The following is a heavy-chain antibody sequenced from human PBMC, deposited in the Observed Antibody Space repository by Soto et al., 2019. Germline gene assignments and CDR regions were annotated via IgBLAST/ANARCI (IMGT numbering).Heavy chain of an antibody. Sequence: GGSLRLSCAASGLTFSSYAMSWVRQAPGKGLEWVSAISGSGGSTYYADSVKGRFTISRDNSKNTLYLQMNSLRAEDTAVYYCARDRRLSLPPYCSSTSCYAERYGMDVWGQGTTVTVSS. CDR3: ARDRRLSLPPYCSSTSCYAERYGMDV. J-gene: IGHJ6*02. CDR2: ISGSGGST. CDR1: GLTFSSYA. D-gene: IGHD2-2*01. V-gene: IGHV3-23*01.